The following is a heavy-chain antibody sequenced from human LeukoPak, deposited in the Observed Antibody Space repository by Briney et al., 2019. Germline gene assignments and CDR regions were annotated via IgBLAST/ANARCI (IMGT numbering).Heavy chain of an antibody. V-gene: IGHV4-59*01. J-gene: IGHJ4*02. CDR3: ARGSKSNRYYFDY. Sequence: SETLFLTCTVPGGSISSYYWSWIRQPPGKGLERIGYIYCSGSNNYNPSLKSRVTISVDTSKNQYSLKMSSVTAADTAVYYCARGSKSNRYYFDYWGQGTLVTVSS. CDR2: IYCSGSN. CDR1: GGSISSYY. D-gene: IGHD2/OR15-2a*01.